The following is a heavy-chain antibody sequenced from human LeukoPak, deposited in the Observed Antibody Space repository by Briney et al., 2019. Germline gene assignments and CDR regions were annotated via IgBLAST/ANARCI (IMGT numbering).Heavy chain of an antibody. V-gene: IGHV4-34*01. CDR1: GGSFSGYY. CDR2: IDQNGST. J-gene: IGHJ4*02. D-gene: IGHD3-10*01. CDR3: AINDGSGSYYKSDY. Sequence: SETLSLTCTVYGGSFSGYYWSWIRQSPGKGLEWIGEIDQNGSTNYNPSLKSRVTITIDTSKNQFSLKLNSVTAADTAVYYCAINDGSGSYYKSDYWGQGTLVTVSS.